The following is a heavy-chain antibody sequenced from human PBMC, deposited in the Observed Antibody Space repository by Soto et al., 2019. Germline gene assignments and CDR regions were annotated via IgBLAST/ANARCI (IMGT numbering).Heavy chain of an antibody. J-gene: IGHJ4*02. V-gene: IGHV3-23*01. CDR3: AKIPIMTTVTHYFDY. CDR2: INGGDGST. CDR1: GVTFSSYA. D-gene: IGHD4-17*01. Sequence: EVQLLESGGGLVQPGGSLRLSCAASGVTFSSYAMSWVRQAPGKGLEWVSTINGGDGSTYYGDPVKGRFTISRDDSKNTLYLQMNSLRAEDTAVYYCAKIPIMTTVTHYFDYWGQGTLVTVSS.